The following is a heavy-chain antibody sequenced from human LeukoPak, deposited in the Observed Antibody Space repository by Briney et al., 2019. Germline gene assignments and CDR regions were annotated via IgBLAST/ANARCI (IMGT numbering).Heavy chain of an antibody. CDR2: INPNSGGT. J-gene: IGHJ4*02. V-gene: IGHV1-2*04. Sequence: ASVKVSCKASGYTFTGYYMHWVRQAPGQGLEWMGWINPNSGGTNYAQKFQGWVTMTRDTSISTAYMELSRLRSEDTAVYYCARARRITGTMYYFDYWGQGTLVTVSS. CDR1: GYTFTGYY. D-gene: IGHD1-7*01. CDR3: ARARRITGTMYYFDY.